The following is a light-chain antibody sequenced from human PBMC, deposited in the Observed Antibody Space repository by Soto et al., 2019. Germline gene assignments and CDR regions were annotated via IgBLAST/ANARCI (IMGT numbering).Light chain of an antibody. CDR3: CSYTTSNTRQIV. Sequence: QSALTQPASVSXSPGQSITISCTGTSSDVGGYNYVSWYQQQPGKAPKFMIYDVTNRPSGVSNRFSGSKSGNTASLTISGIQAEDEADYYCCSYTTSNTRQIVFGTGTKVTVL. CDR2: DVT. V-gene: IGLV2-14*01. CDR1: SSDVGGYNY. J-gene: IGLJ1*01.